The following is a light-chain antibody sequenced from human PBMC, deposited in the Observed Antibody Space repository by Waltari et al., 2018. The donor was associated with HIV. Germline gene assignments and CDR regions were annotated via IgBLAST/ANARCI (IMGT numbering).Light chain of an antibody. V-gene: IGLV1-47*01. J-gene: IGLJ2*01. Sequence: QSVLTQPPSASATPGQRVTISCSGSSSNIGNYYVYWYQQLPGATPKVLIFRNNRRPAGVPDRVSCSKSGTSASLAISGLRSEDEADYYCATWDDSLSGVVFGGGTKLTVL. CDR1: SSNIGNYY. CDR3: ATWDDSLSGVV. CDR2: RNN.